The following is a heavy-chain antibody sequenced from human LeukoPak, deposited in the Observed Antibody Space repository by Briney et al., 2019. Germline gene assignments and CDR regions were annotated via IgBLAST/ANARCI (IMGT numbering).Heavy chain of an antibody. CDR2: INQGGSDK. D-gene: IGHD1-14*01. V-gene: IGHV3-7*01. CDR1: GFTFSGHW. CDR3: TRERSRAEDD. J-gene: IGHJ4*02. Sequence: PGGSLRLSRAASGFTFSGHWMSRVRQAPGKGLEWVANINQGGSDKYYVDSVKGRFTIPRDNANNLLYLQMNSLRGEDTAVYYCTRERSRAEDDWGQGTLVTVSS.